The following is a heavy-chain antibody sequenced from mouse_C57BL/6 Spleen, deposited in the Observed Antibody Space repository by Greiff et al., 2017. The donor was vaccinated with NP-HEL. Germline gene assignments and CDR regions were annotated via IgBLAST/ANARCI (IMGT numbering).Heavy chain of an antibody. CDR3: ARGDSSGSAWFAY. CDR1: GYTFTSYW. D-gene: IGHD3-2*02. J-gene: IGHJ3*01. CDR2: IYPGSGST. V-gene: IGHV1-55*01. Sequence: QVQLQQPGAELVKPGASVKMSCKASGYTFTSYWITWVKQRPGQGLEWIGDIYPGSGSTNYNVKFKSKATLTVDTSSSTAYMQLSSLTSEDSAVYYCARGDSSGSAWFAYWGQGTLVTVSA.